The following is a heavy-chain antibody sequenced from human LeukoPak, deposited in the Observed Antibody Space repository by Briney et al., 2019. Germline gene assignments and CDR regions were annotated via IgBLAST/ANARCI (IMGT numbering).Heavy chain of an antibody. J-gene: IGHJ4*02. Sequence: PGGSLNLSCAAPGFTFSSYAMSWVRQPPGKGLEWVSAISGSGGSTYYADSVKGRFTISRDNSKNTLYLQMNSLRAEDTAVYYCAKDDFRGRTGYWGQGTLVTVSS. CDR1: GFTFSSYA. V-gene: IGHV3-23*01. D-gene: IGHD3-10*01. CDR3: AKDDFRGRTGY. CDR2: ISGSGGST.